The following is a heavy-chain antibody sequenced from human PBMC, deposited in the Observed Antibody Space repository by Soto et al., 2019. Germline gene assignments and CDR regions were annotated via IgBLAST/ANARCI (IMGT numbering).Heavy chain of an antibody. CDR3: ARDSEDDVCDFYYYMDV. V-gene: IGHV3-33*01. Sequence: QVQLVESGGGVVQPGRSLRLSCAASGFKFSSHGMHWVRQAPGKGLEWVAVVWSDGSNKYYADSVKGRFTISGDNSMNPLYLQMNTLRAEATAVYYCARDSEDDVCDFYYYMDVWGKGTTGTVS. D-gene: IGHD1-26*01. CDR1: GFKFSSHG. CDR2: VWSDGSNK. J-gene: IGHJ6*03.